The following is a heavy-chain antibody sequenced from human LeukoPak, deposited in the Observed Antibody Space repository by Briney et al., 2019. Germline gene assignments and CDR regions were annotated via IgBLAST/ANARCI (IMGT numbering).Heavy chain of an antibody. CDR3: ARDGVGGFDY. J-gene: IGHJ4*02. Sequence: GGSLRLSCAAPGLITDDYAIHWVRQAPGKGLEWVSLISGDGGSTFYADSVRGRFTISRHNSKNTLYLQMNSLRPEDTAVYYCARDGVGGFDYWGQGTLVTVSS. CDR1: GLITDDYA. V-gene: IGHV3-43*02. CDR2: ISGDGGST. D-gene: IGHD1-26*01.